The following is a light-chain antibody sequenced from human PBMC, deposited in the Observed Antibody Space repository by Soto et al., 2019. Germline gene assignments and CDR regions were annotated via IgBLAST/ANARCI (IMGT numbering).Light chain of an antibody. J-gene: IGLJ1*01. CDR2: DVR. V-gene: IGLV2-14*01. Sequence: ALTQPASVSGSPGQSITISCTGTSSDVGGYNYVSWYQQHPGKAPKLMIYDVRVRPSGVSNRFSGSKSGNTASLTISGLQAEDGADYYCNSYTSDNTYVFGTGTKVTVL. CDR1: SSDVGGYNY. CDR3: NSYTSDNTYV.